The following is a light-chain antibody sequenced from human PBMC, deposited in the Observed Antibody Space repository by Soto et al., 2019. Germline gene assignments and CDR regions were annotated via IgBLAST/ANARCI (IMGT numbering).Light chain of an antibody. CDR2: AAS. CDR1: QSVSSN. Sequence: EIPMTQSPASLSVSVGDRVSLTCRASQSVSSNLAWYQQKPGQAPRLLIYAASSMATGIPARFSGSGSGTDFTLTISSLEPEDFAVYYCQQSNNTPITFGQGTRLEIK. J-gene: IGKJ5*01. V-gene: IGKV3-11*01. CDR3: QQSNNTPIT.